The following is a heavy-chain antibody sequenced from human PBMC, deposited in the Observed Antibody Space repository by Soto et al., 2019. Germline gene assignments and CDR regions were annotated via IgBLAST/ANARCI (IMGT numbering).Heavy chain of an antibody. J-gene: IGHJ6*03. V-gene: IGHV3-74*01. CDR3: ARGWFGPEV. CDR2: IDKVGTDS. D-gene: IGHD3-10*01. CDR1: EFTFSGRS. Sequence: EVQLVESGGGLVQPGGSLRLSCAASEFTFSGRSVHWVRQAPGKGLGWVSGIDKVGTDSTYADSVKGRFTSSRDHAKNTVYLQMNILRIEDTAVYYRARGWFGPEVSGKGTRVTVSS.